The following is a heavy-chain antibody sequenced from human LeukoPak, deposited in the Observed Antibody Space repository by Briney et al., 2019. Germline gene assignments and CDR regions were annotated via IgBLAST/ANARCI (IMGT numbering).Heavy chain of an antibody. J-gene: IGHJ4*02. CDR1: GYTFTSYG. Sequence: ASVKVSCKASGYTFTSYGISRVRQAPGQGLELMGWISAYNGNTNYAQKLQVRGTMTTATSTSTASMELRSLRSDGTAVYYCARDRPFYDILTGYYTSDYWGQGTLVTVSS. V-gene: IGHV1-18*01. CDR2: ISAYNGNT. D-gene: IGHD3-9*01. CDR3: ARDRPFYDILTGYYTSDY.